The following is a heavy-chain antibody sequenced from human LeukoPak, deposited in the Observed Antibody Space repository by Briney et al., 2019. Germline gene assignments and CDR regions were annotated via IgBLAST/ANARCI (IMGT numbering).Heavy chain of an antibody. D-gene: IGHD2-15*01. V-gene: IGHV4-4*07. Sequence: SETLSLTCTMSGASISSYWWSWIRQPAGKGLEWIERIYTDGDTNFNPSLKSRVTVSLDTSKNQFSLKLISVTAADTAVYYCATAPPGCGGTCAFDSWGQGTLVTVSS. J-gene: IGHJ4*02. CDR3: ATAPPGCGGTCAFDS. CDR2: IYTDGDT. CDR1: GASISSYW.